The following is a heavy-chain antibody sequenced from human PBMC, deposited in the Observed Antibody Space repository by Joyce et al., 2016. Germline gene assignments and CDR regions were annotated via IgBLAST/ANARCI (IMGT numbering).Heavy chain of an antibody. CDR1: GYTFVNYW. CDR2: IDPTDSGT. V-gene: IGHV5-10-1*03. Sequence: EDHLVQSGAEMKKPGESLRISCMVSGYTFVNYWISWVRQMPGKGLEWMWRIDPTDSGTDYSPSFQGHVTISADKSISTAYLQWSSLKASDTAIYYCARHRGGGNFVPFDYWGQGTLVTVSS. D-gene: IGHD4-23*01. CDR3: ARHRGGGNFVPFDY. J-gene: IGHJ4*02.